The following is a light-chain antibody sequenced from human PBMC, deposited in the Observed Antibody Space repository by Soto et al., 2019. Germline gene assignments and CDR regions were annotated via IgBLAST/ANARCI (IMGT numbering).Light chain of an antibody. CDR3: QQYGGSPPYT. CDR2: GAS. Sequence: EIVLTQSPGTLSLSPGERATLSCRASQSVSSTYLAWYQHKPGQAPRLLIYGASSRATGIPDRFSGSGSGTHFTLTISRLEPEDFALYYWQQYGGSPPYTFGQGTKLEIK. CDR1: QSVSSTY. V-gene: IGKV3-20*01. J-gene: IGKJ2*01.